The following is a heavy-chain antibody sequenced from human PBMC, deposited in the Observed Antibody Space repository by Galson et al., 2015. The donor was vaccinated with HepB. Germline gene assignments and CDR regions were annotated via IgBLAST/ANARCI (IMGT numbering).Heavy chain of an antibody. CDR1: GGTFSSYA. CDR3: ARAAGEMPRDVDLYYGMDV. Sequence: SVKVSCKASGGTFSSYAISWVRQAPGQGLEWMGGIIPMFAPPTYAQKFQGRVTISAVKSTSTAYMELTSLRSGDTAVYYCARAAGEMPRDVDLYYGMDVWGQGTTVTVSS. V-gene: IGHV1-69*06. D-gene: IGHD5-24*01. CDR2: IIPMFAPP. J-gene: IGHJ6*02.